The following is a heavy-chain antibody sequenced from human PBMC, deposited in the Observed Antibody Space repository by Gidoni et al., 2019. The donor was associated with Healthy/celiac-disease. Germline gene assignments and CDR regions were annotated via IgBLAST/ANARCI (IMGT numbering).Heavy chain of an antibody. Sequence: TYYRSKWYNDYAVSVKSRITINPDTSKNQFSLQLNSVTPEDTAVYYCARDLILLWFGESTGFDYWGQGTLVTVSS. D-gene: IGHD3-10*01. CDR3: ARDLILLWFGESTGFDY. V-gene: IGHV6-1*01. J-gene: IGHJ4*02. CDR2: TYYRSKWYN.